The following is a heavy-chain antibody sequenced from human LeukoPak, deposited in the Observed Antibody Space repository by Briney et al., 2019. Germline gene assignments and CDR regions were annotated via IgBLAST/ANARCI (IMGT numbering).Heavy chain of an antibody. Sequence: PSQTLSLACTVSGGSISSGGYYWSWIRQHPGKGLEWIGYIYYSGSTNYNPSLKSRVTISVDTSKNQFSLKLSSVTAADAAVYYCARVHRRSSLAAGGWFDPWGQGTLVTVSS. CDR1: GGSISSGGYY. J-gene: IGHJ5*02. V-gene: IGHV4-31*03. CDR3: ARVHRRSSLAAGGWFDP. D-gene: IGHD6-13*01. CDR2: IYYSGST.